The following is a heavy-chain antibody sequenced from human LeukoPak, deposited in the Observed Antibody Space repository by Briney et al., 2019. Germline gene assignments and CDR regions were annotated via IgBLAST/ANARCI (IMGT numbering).Heavy chain of an antibody. J-gene: IGHJ4*02. CDR1: GGSISSSSYY. V-gene: IGHV4-39*01. D-gene: IGHD5-12*01. CDR2: IDYSGST. Sequence: SETLSLTCTVSGGSISSSSYYWGWIRQPPGKGLEWIGSIDYSGSTYYNPSLKSLFTISVNTSKNQFSLKLSSVTAADTAVYYCASLDIVATINYFDYWGQGTLVTVYS. CDR3: ASLDIVATINYFDY.